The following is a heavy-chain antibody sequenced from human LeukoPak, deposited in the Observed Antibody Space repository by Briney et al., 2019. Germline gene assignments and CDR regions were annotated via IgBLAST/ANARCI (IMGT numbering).Heavy chain of an antibody. V-gene: IGHV3-7*01. J-gene: IGHJ4*02. CDR1: GFTFSSHW. CDR2: IKEDGSEK. CDR3: ARDRIGGEEY. Sequence: GGSLRLSCAASGFTFSSHWMNWVRQAPGKGLEWGANIKEDGSEKDYVDSVKGRFTISRDNAKNSLYLQMDSLRAEDTAVYYCARDRIGGEEYWGQGTLVTVSS. D-gene: IGHD3-16*01.